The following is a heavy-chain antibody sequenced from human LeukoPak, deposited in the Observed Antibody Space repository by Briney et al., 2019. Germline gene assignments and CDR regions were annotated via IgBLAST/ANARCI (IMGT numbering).Heavy chain of an antibody. CDR2: IYHSGST. D-gene: IGHD4-17*01. CDR1: GGSTSSSNW. J-gene: IGHJ4*02. CDR3: ARADGDYLNYYFDY. V-gene: IGHV4-4*02. Sequence: SETLSLTCAVSGGSTSSSNWWSWVRQPPGKGLEWIGKIYHSGSTNYNPSLKSRVTISVDKSKNQFSLKLSSVTAADTAVYYCARADGDYLNYYFDYWGQGTLVTVSS.